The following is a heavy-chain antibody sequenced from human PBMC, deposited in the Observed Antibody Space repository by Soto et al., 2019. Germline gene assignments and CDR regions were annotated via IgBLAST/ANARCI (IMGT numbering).Heavy chain of an antibody. CDR3: AHRDIEVRGPNWRDNNWFDP. D-gene: IGHD3-10*01. V-gene: IGHV2-5*02. Sequence: SGPTLVNPTQTLTLTCTFSGFSLSTSGVGVGWIRQPPGKALEWLALIYWDDDKRYSPSLKSRLTITKDTSKNQVVLTMTNMDPVDTATYYCAHRDIEVRGPNWRDNNWFDPWGQGTLVTVSS. CDR2: IYWDDDK. CDR1: GFSLSTSGVG. J-gene: IGHJ5*02.